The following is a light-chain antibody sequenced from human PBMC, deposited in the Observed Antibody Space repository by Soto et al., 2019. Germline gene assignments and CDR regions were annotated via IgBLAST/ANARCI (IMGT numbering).Light chain of an antibody. J-gene: IGKJ2*01. Sequence: DMLMTQSPLSLPVTPGEPAAVSCRSSQSLLHSNGYNYLDWFLQQPGQSPQLLIYLGSNRASGVLGRFRGSGSGTDFQRTIRRVEAEDVGVYYCMQGLQTPLNTFGQVTKLAIK. CDR3: MQGLQTPLNT. CDR1: QSLLHSNGYNY. V-gene: IGKV2-28*01. CDR2: LGS.